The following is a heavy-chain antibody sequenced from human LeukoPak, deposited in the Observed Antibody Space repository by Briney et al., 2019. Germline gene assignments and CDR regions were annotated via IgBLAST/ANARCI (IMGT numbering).Heavy chain of an antibody. Sequence: ASVKISFKASGYTFTSYGISWVRQAPGQGLERMGWISAYNGNTNYAQKLQGRVTMTTDTSTSTAYMELRSLRSDDTAVYYCARLRYDSSGYLTYFDYWGQGTLVTVSS. CDR3: ARLRYDSSGYLTYFDY. CDR1: GYTFTSYG. CDR2: ISAYNGNT. J-gene: IGHJ4*02. D-gene: IGHD3-22*01. V-gene: IGHV1-18*01.